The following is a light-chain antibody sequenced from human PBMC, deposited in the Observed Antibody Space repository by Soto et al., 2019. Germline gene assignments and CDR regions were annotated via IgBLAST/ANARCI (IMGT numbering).Light chain of an antibody. V-gene: IGKV3-11*01. CDR3: QQRSNWPPLA. CDR1: QSVSSY. J-gene: IGKJ1*01. CDR2: DAS. Sequence: EIVLTQSPATLSLSPGERATLSCRARQSVSSYLAWYQQKPGQAPRLLIYDASNRATGIPARFSGSGSGTDVTLTISSLEPEDFAVYYCQQRSNWPPLAFGQGTKVEIK.